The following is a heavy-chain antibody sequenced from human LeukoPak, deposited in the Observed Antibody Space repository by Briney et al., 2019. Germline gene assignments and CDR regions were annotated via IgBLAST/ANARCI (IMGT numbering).Heavy chain of an antibody. CDR1: GYTFTGYY. D-gene: IGHD3-16*01. J-gene: IGHJ3*02. CDR3: ARGIRGNYDYVWWSYFFGAFDI. Sequence: ASVKVSCKASGYTFTGYYMHWVRQAPGQGLEWMGWINPNSGGTNYAQKFQGRVTMTTDTSTSTAYMELRSLRSDETAVYYCARGIRGNYDYVWWSYFFGAFDIWGQGTMVTVSS. V-gene: IGHV1-2*02. CDR2: INPNSGGT.